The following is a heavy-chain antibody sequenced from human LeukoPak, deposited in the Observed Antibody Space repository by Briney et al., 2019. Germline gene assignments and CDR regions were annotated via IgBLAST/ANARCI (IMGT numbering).Heavy chain of an antibody. Sequence: GGSLRLSCAASGFTFSNDWMHWVRQAPGKGLVWVSGVKTDGTDIGYADSVKGRFTIPRDNAKNTLYLETNSLRAEDTAVYYCVRDAEGSTPFDYWGQGTLVTVSS. D-gene: IGHD2-15*01. J-gene: IGHJ4*02. V-gene: IGHV3-74*01. CDR1: GFTFSNDW. CDR3: VRDAEGSTPFDY. CDR2: VKTDGTDI.